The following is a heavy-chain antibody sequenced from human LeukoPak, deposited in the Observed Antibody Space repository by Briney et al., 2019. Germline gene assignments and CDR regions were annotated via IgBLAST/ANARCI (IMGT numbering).Heavy chain of an antibody. Sequence: ASVKVSCKASGYTFTSYDINWVRQATGQGLEWMGWMNPNRGNTGYAQKFQGRVTITRNTSISTAYMELSSLRSEDTAVYYCARGYYYDFWSGYLNWFDPWGQGTLVTVSS. CDR2: MNPNRGNT. CDR1: GYTFTSYD. D-gene: IGHD3-3*01. CDR3: ARGYYYDFWSGYLNWFDP. J-gene: IGHJ5*02. V-gene: IGHV1-8*03.